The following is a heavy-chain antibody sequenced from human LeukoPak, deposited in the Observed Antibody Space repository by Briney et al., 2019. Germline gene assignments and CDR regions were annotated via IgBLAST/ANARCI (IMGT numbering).Heavy chain of an antibody. CDR1: GFTFSSYG. Sequence: PSGGSLRLSCAASGFTFSSYGMHWVRQAPGKGLEWVAVISYDGSNKYYADSVKGRFTISRDNSEDTLYLQMNSLRAEDTAVYYCVRDPSGSGFAFDSWGQGALVTVSS. D-gene: IGHD1-1*01. CDR2: ISYDGSNK. J-gene: IGHJ4*02. V-gene: IGHV3-30*03. CDR3: VRDPSGSGFAFDS.